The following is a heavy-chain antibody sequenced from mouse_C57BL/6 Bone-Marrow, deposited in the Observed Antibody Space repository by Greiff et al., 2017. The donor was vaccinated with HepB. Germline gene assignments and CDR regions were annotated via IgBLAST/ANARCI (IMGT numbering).Heavy chain of an antibody. CDR3: ARSPNYGSASWFAY. V-gene: IGHV1-18*01. CDR2: INPNNGGT. CDR1: GYTFTDYN. Sequence: VQLKESGPELVKPGASVKIPCKASGYTFTDYNMDWVKQSHGKSLEWIGDINPNNGGTIYNQKFKGKATLTVDKSSSTAYMELRSLTSEDTAVYYCARSPNYGSASWFAYWGQGTLVTVSA. J-gene: IGHJ3*01. D-gene: IGHD1-1*01.